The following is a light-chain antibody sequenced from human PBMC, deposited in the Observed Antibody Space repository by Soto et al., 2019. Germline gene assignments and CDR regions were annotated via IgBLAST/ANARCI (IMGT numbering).Light chain of an antibody. V-gene: IGKV1-5*01. Sequence: DIQMTQSPSTLSASVGDRVTITCRASQSISSWLAWYQQKSGKAPKLRIFDASILESGVPSRFSGSRSGTEFTITISSLQPDDFATYDCQQYNSYSSFGGRTSVEIK. CDR1: QSISSW. CDR2: DAS. J-gene: IGKJ4*01. CDR3: QQYNSYSS.